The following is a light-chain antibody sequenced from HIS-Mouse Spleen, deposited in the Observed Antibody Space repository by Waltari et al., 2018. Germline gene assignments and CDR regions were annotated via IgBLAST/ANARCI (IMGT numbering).Light chain of an antibody. J-gene: IGLJ2*01. CDR3: CSYAGSSTVV. Sequence: QSALTQPASVSGSPGQSITISCTGTSRDVGGYNLVSWYQQPPGKAPKLMIYEGSKRPSGVSNRFSGSKSGNTASLTISGLQAEDEADYYCCSYAGSSTVVFGGGTKLTVL. CDR1: SRDVGGYNL. CDR2: EGS. V-gene: IGLV2-23*01.